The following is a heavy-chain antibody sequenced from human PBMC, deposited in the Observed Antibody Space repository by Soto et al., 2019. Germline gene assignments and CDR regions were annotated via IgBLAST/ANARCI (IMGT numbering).Heavy chain of an antibody. CDR2: IDGAAATT. CDR1: GFTFNNKW. Sequence: GGSLRLSCTASGFTFNNKWMHWVRQAPGKGLVWLSRIDGAAATTNYADSVKGRFTIARDNAKNSLSLQMNSLSAEDTGVYYCAREKTAWPLAYGLEVWGQGTTVTVSS. J-gene: IGHJ6*02. D-gene: IGHD2-21*02. CDR3: AREKTAWPLAYGLEV. V-gene: IGHV3-74*01.